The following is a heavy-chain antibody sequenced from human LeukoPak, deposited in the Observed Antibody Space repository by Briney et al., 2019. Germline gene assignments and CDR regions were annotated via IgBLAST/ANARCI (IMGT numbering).Heavy chain of an antibody. CDR2: IFPRTSAA. CDR1: GNTFGTYW. CDR3: ARHAGRPQAGWFDP. V-gene: IGHV5-51*01. Sequence: GESLKIPCKDVGNTFGTYWVVWGRHMPGQGVEDMGIIFPRTSAASNGQAFQGQVTISADKSLSTAYLQWTGLKASDTAMYYCARHAGRPQAGWFDPCGQGTLVTVSA. D-gene: IGHD3-10*01. J-gene: IGHJ5*02.